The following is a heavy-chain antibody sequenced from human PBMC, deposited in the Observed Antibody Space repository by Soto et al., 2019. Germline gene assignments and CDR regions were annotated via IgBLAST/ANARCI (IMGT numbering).Heavy chain of an antibody. CDR2: MNPSTGNT. CDR3: ARGRIIVAGGFDP. V-gene: IGHV1-8*01. Sequence: QVQLVQSGAEVKKPGASVKVSCKASGYTFTSYDIIWVRQATGQGLEWMGWMNPSTGNTDSAEKFQGRLTMTRNTSINTVYMKLSSLSFEDTAVYYCARGRIIVAGGFDPWGQGTLVTVSS. D-gene: IGHD6-19*01. CDR1: GYTFTSYD. J-gene: IGHJ5*02.